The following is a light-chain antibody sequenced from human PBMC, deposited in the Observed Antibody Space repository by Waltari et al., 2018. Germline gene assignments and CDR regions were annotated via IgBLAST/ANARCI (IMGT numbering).Light chain of an antibody. CDR1: SSDVGGYNY. V-gene: IGLV2-11*02. J-gene: IGLJ2*01. CDR2: DVI. Sequence: QSALTQPRSVSGSPGQSVTISCTGTSSDVGGYNYVSWYQQHPGKAPKLMIYDVIKRPSGVSDGFFWSKSGNTASLTISVGQAEDEADYYCCSYAGAVFGGGTTLTIL. CDR3: CSYAGAV.